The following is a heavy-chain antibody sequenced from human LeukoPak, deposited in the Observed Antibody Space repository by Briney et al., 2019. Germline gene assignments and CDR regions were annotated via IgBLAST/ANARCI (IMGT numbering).Heavy chain of an antibody. Sequence: SVKVSCKASGGTFSSYAISWVRQAPGQGLEWMGGVIPIFGTANYAQKFQGRVTITADESTSTAYMELSSLRSEDTAMYYCARGLPDTAMVKGYYYYGMDVWGQGTTVTVSS. CDR2: VIPIFGTA. CDR3: ARGLPDTAMVKGYYYYGMDV. D-gene: IGHD5-18*01. J-gene: IGHJ6*02. CDR1: GGTFSSYA. V-gene: IGHV1-69*13.